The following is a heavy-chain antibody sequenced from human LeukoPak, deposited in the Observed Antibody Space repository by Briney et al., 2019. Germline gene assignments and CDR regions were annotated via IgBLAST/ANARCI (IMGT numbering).Heavy chain of an antibody. CDR3: ARVPYSYGFGYAFDI. Sequence: PGGTLRLSCVGSGFTLSTHGMNWVRQAPGKGLEWVSGIGGSGIGHSTHYADSVKGRFTISRDNSKNMVYLQMDSLRAEDTALYYCARVPYSYGFGYAFDIWGQGTMVTVSS. D-gene: IGHD5-18*01. CDR2: IGGSGIGHST. J-gene: IGHJ3*02. CDR1: GFTLSTHG. V-gene: IGHV3-23*01.